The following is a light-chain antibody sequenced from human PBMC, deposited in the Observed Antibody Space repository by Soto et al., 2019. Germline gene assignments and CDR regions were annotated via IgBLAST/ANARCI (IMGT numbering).Light chain of an antibody. CDR2: EDS. CDR1: TSDVGSYSL. J-gene: IGLJ1*01. V-gene: IGLV2-23*01. Sequence: QSALTQPASVSGSPGQSITMSCTGTTSDVGSYSLLSWYQQYPGKAPKLMIYEDSKRPSGVSNRFSGSKSGNTASLTISGLQAEDEADYYCYSYAGSSIYVFGTGTKVTVL. CDR3: YSYAGSSIYV.